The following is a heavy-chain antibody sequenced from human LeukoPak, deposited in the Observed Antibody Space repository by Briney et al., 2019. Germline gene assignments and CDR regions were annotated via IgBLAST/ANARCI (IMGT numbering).Heavy chain of an antibody. Sequence: GGSLRLSCAASGFTFSSYSMNWVRQAPGKGLEWVSSISSSSSYIYYADSVKGRFTISRDNAKNSLYLQMNSLRAEDTAVYYCATQSSEWYSYYFDYWGQGTLVTVSS. CDR3: ATQSSEWYSYYFDY. CDR1: GFTFSSYS. V-gene: IGHV3-21*01. D-gene: IGHD3-22*01. J-gene: IGHJ4*02. CDR2: ISSSSSYI.